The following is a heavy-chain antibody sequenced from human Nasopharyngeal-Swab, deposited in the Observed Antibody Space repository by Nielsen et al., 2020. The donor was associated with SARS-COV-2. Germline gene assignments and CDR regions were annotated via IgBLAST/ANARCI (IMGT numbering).Heavy chain of an antibody. J-gene: IGHJ5*02. CDR3: ARDPGDYGPAEFDP. Sequence: SETLSLTCTVSGGSISSYYWSWIRQPPGKGLEWIGYIYYSGSTYYNPSLKSRVTISVDTSKNQFSLKLSSVTAADTAVYYCARDPGDYGPAEFDPWGQGTLVTVSS. CDR1: GGSISSYY. CDR2: IYYSGST. D-gene: IGHD4/OR15-4a*01. V-gene: IGHV4-59*12.